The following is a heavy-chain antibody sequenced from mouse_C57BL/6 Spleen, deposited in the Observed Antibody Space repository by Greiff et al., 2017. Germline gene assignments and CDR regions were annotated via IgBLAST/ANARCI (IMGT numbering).Heavy chain of an antibody. CDR2: IYPGSGST. CDR1: GYTFTSYW. CDR3: ARMDDYDYAMDY. V-gene: IGHV1-55*01. J-gene: IGHJ4*01. D-gene: IGHD2-4*01. Sequence: QVQLKQPGAELVKPGASVKMSCKASGYTFTSYWITWVKQRPGQGLEWIGDIYPGSGSTNYNEKFKSKATLTVDTSSSTAYMQLSSLTSEDSAVYYCARMDDYDYAMDYWGQGTSVTVSS.